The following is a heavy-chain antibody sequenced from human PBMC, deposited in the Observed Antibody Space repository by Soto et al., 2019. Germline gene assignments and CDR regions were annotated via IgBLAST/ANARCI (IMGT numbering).Heavy chain of an antibody. D-gene: IGHD4-17*01. Sequence: KPSETLSLTCTVSGGSISSGDYYWSWIRQPPGKGLEWIGYIYYSGSTYYNPSLKSRVTISVDTSKNQFSLKLSSVTAADTAVYYCARDKGGDYVGYFDYWGQGTLVTVSS. CDR2: IYYSGST. CDR3: ARDKGGDYVGYFDY. V-gene: IGHV4-30-4*01. CDR1: GGSISSGDYY. J-gene: IGHJ4*02.